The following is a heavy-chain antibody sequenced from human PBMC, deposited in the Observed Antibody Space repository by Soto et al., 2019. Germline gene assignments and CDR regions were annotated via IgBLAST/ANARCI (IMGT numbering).Heavy chain of an antibody. CDR3: AKEIGYSGYDFMDWFDP. CDR2: ISGSGRIT. Sequence: ETLSLTCTVSGGSISSYYWSWIRQPPGKGLEGVSGISGSGRITKYADSVKGRFIISRDNFKNTLFLQMNSLRAEDTAVYYCAKEIGYSGYDFMDWFDPWGQGTLVTVSS. V-gene: IGHV3-23*01. CDR1: GGSISSYY. D-gene: IGHD5-12*01. J-gene: IGHJ5*02.